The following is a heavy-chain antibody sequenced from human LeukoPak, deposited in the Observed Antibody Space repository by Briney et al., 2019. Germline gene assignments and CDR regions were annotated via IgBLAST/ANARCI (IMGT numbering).Heavy chain of an antibody. CDR2: IRNKANSYST. D-gene: IGHD5-12*01. CDR1: GFTLSDHY. CDR3: TSSAFDYRFFGN. Sequence: GSLRLSCAGSGFTLSDHYMDWVRQAPGKGPEWAARIRNKANSYSTEYAASVKGRFTISRDDSKNTLYLQMNSLKTEDTAVYFCTSSAFDYRFFGNWGQGTLVTVSS. V-gene: IGHV3-72*01. J-gene: IGHJ4*02.